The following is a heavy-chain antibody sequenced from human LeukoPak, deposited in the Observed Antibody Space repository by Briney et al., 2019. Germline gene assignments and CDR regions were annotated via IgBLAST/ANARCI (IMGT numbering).Heavy chain of an antibody. V-gene: IGHV4-59*01. D-gene: IGHD4-17*01. CDR1: GGSISHYY. J-gene: IGHJ6*04. Sequence: SETLSLTCTVSGGSISHYYWSWIRQSPGKVLEWIGYIYYIGTTNYNPSLKSRVTISVNTSRNQFSLQLRSVTAADTAVYYCAREDPQTTVPEGMDVWGKGTTVIVSS. CDR2: IYYIGTT. CDR3: AREDPQTTVPEGMDV.